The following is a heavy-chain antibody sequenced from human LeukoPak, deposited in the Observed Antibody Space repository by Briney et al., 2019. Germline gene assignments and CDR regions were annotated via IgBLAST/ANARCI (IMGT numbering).Heavy chain of an antibody. CDR1: GFTFSTYS. Sequence: GGSLRLSCAASGFTFSTYSMNWVRQAPGKGLEWVSYIGSGSDRIYYADSVKGRFTISRDNAKNSLYLQMNSLRAEDTAVYYCARDLPAHYYDSSVLFDYWGQGTLVTVSS. V-gene: IGHV3-48*04. CDR3: ARDLPAHYYDSSVLFDY. J-gene: IGHJ4*02. D-gene: IGHD3-22*01. CDR2: IGSGSDRI.